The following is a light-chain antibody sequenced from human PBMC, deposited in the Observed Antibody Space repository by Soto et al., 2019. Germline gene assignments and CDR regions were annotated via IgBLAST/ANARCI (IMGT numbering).Light chain of an antibody. J-gene: IGKJ2*01. Sequence: DIQMTQSPCTLSASVGDRVTITCRASQTISTWLAWYQQKPGKAPKVLIYKASTLESGVPSRFSGSGSGTEFTLTISSLQPDDFATYYCQQYKSYSPYTFGQGTKLEIK. CDR3: QQYKSYSPYT. CDR1: QTISTW. CDR2: KAS. V-gene: IGKV1-5*03.